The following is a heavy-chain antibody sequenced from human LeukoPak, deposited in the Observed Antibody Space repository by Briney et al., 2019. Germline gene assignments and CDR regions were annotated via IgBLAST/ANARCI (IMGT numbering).Heavy chain of an antibody. CDR1: GFTFSDYY. CDR2: IKQDGSEK. Sequence: GGSLRLSCAASGFTFSDYYMSWIRQAPGKGLEWVANIKQDGSEKYYVDSVKGRFTISRDNAKNSLYLQMNSLRAEDTAVYYCARVSGSAAAGYYYYYGMDVWGQGTTVTVSS. CDR3: ARVSGSAAAGYYYYYGMDV. J-gene: IGHJ6*02. V-gene: IGHV3-7*01. D-gene: IGHD6-13*01.